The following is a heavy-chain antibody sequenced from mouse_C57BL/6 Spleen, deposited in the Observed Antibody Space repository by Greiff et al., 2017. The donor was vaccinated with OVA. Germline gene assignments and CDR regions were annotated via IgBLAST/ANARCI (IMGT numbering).Heavy chain of an antibody. CDR3: ARYEGLRRAWFAY. CDR2: INPYNGGT. J-gene: IGHJ3*01. Sequence: VQLLQSGPVLVKPGASVKMSCKASGYTFTDYYMNWVRQSHGKSLEWIGVINPYNGGTSYNQNFKGKSTLAVDKTSSTDYMELNSLTSEDSAVYDSARYEGLRRAWFAYWGQGTLVTVSA. CDR1: GYTFTDYY. D-gene: IGHD2-4*01. V-gene: IGHV1-19*01.